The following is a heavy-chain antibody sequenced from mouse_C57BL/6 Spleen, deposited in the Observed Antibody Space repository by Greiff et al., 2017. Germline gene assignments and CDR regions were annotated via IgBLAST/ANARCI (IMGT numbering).Heavy chain of an antibody. V-gene: IGHV14-4*01. Sequence: VQLQQSGAELVRPGASVKLSCTASGFNIKDDYMHWVKQRPEQGLEWIGWIDPENGDTEYASKFQGKATITADTSSNTAYLQLSSLTSEDTAVYYCTPAPVLRSRAWFAYWGQGTLVTVSA. J-gene: IGHJ3*01. CDR1: GFNIKDDY. CDR2: IDPENGDT. D-gene: IGHD1-1*01. CDR3: TPAPVLRSRAWFAY.